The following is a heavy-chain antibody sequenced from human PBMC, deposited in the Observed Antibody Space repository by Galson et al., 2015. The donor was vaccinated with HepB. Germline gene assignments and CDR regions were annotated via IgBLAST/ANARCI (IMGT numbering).Heavy chain of an antibody. D-gene: IGHD1-26*01. V-gene: IGHV1-69*13. J-gene: IGHJ5*02. CDR1: GGTFSSYA. Sequence: SVKVSCKASGGTFSSYAISWVRQAPGQGLEWMGGIIPIFGTANYAQKFQGRVTITADESTSTAYMELSSLRSEDTAVYYCARARNIVGASNWFDPWGQGTLVTVSS. CDR3: ARARNIVGASNWFDP. CDR2: IIPIFGTA.